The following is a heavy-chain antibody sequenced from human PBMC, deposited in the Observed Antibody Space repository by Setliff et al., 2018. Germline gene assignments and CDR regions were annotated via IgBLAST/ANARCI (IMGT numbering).Heavy chain of an antibody. CDR3: ALEYSNSSPTVYYYMDV. Sequence: ASVKVSCKASGYTFTSYDINWVRQATGQGLEWMGWKNPSGGSTSYSQKFQGRVTMTTDTSTSTAYMELRSLRSADTDVYYCALEYSNSSPTVYYYMDVWGKGTTVTVSS. CDR2: KNPSGGST. J-gene: IGHJ6*03. V-gene: IGHV1-8*01. CDR1: GYTFTSYD. D-gene: IGHD6-6*01.